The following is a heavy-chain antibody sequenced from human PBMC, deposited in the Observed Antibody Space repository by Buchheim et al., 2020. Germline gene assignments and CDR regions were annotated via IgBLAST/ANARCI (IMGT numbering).Heavy chain of an antibody. D-gene: IGHD2-8*02. CDR1: GFAFNTYG. CDR2: ISYDASYT. J-gene: IGHJ5*02. Sequence: QVQLVESGGGVVQPGRSLRLSCAASGFAFNTYGMHWVRQAPGKGLEWVAFISYDASYTSYEDSVKGRFTISRDNSKNTLLLQINDLRTEDTALYYCARDRHCTATTCYNWFDPWGQGTL. V-gene: IGHV3-33*01. CDR3: ARDRHCTATTCYNWFDP.